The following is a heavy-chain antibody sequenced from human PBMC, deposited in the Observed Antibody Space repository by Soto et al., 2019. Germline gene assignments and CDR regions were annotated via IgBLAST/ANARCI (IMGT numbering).Heavy chain of an antibody. J-gene: IGHJ6*02. CDR3: ARGITGAMDV. CDR1: GFTFRSHW. Sequence: EVQLVESGGGLVQPGGSLRLSCAASGFTFRSHWMHWVRQAPDKGLVWVSQINPDGRITTYADSVNGRFTFSRDNAKSTLYLQMNSLRVEDTAVYYCARGITGAMDVWGRGTTVIVS. V-gene: IGHV3-74*01. D-gene: IGHD1-20*01. CDR2: INPDGRIT.